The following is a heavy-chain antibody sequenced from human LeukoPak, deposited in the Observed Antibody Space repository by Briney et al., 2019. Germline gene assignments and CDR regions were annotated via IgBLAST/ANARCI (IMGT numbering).Heavy chain of an antibody. CDR1: GFTFSSDW. D-gene: IGHD3-22*01. J-gene: IGHJ1*01. V-gene: IGHV3-74*01. CDR3: ARAPSEIGGYYPEYFRH. Sequence: PGGSLRLSCAASGFTFSSDWMHWVRQAPGKGLVWVSRIKSDGSTNYADSVKGRFTTSRDNAKNTVSLQMNSLRAEDTGVYYCARAPSEIGGYYPEYFRHWGQGTLVTVSS. CDR2: IKSDGST.